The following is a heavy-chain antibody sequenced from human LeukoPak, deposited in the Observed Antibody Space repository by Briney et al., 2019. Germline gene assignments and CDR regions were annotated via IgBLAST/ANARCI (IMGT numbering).Heavy chain of an antibody. Sequence: GGSLRLSCAASGFTVSSNYMSWVRQAPGKGLEWVSVIYSGGSTYYADSVKGRFTISRDNAKNSLYLQMNSLRAEDTAVYYCARGYPYDAPPEDYWGQGTLVTVSS. V-gene: IGHV3-53*01. D-gene: IGHD3-22*01. CDR3: ARGYPYDAPPEDY. CDR2: IYSGGST. CDR1: GFTVSSNY. J-gene: IGHJ4*02.